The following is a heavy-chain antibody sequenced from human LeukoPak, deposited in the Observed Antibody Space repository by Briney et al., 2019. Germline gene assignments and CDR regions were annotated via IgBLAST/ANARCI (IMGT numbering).Heavy chain of an antibody. Sequence: GGSLRLSCAASGFTFSSYSMNWVRQAPGKGLEWVSSISSSSSYIYYADSVKGRFTISRDNAKNSLYLQMNSLRAEDTAVYYCARDGPPPRLRVRGVITSYYGMDVWSQGTTVTVSS. V-gene: IGHV3-21*01. D-gene: IGHD3-10*01. CDR3: ARDGPPPRLRVRGVITSYYGMDV. CDR1: GFTFSSYS. J-gene: IGHJ6*02. CDR2: ISSSSSYI.